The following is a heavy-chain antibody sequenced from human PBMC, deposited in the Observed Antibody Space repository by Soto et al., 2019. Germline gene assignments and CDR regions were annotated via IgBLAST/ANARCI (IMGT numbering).Heavy chain of an antibody. Sequence: QLHLVQSGAVVKKPGASVTVSCSASGYPVTAYYMHWVRQAPGRGLEWMGGINPATGAAKYTQTFQGRVTSSQDTQTRTVFREPSGLSSEDTPVVYFARGGGVGVAGSAAFDMWGQGTLVTVSS. CDR1: GYPVTAYY. CDR2: INPATGAA. J-gene: IGHJ3*02. CDR3: ARGGGVGVAGSAAFDM. V-gene: IGHV1-2*02. D-gene: IGHD3-3*01.